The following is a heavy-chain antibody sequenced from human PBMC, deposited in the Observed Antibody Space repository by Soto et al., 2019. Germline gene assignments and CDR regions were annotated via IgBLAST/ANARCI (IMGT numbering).Heavy chain of an antibody. CDR1: GYTFTSFG. V-gene: IGHV1-18*01. CDR3: ARDHRGGTDAFDI. Sequence: QVQLVQSGAEVKKPGASVKVSCKASGYTFTSFGISWVRQAPGQGLEWMGWISAYNGNTNYAENLQGRDTMTTDTATSTAYMELWSLRSDDTAVYYCARDHRGGTDAFDIWGQGTMVSASS. D-gene: IGHD2-15*01. CDR2: ISAYNGNT. J-gene: IGHJ3*02.